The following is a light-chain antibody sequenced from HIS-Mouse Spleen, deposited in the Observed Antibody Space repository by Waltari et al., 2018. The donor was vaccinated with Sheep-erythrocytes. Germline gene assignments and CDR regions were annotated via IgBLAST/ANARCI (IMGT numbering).Light chain of an antibody. CDR3: CSYAGSYNHV. CDR1: SSDVGGYNY. Sequence: QSALTQPRSVSGSPGQSVTISCTGTSSDVGGYNYVSWYQQHPGKAPQLMIYDVSTRPSGVPDRFSGAKSGNTASLTISGLQAEDEADYYCCSYAGSYNHVFATGTKVTVL. V-gene: IGLV2-11*01. J-gene: IGLJ1*01. CDR2: DVS.